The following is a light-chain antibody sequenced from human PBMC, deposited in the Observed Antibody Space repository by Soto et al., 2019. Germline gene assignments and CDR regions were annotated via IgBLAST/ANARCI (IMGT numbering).Light chain of an antibody. CDR2: DVS. CDR1: SSDVGGYNY. CDR3: SSYTSISPYG. Sequence: QYALTQPASVSVSPGQSITISCTGTSSDVGGYNYVSWYQQYPGKAPKLMIYDVSNRPSGVSNRFSGSKSGNTASLTISGLQAEEEADYSCSSYTSISPYGFGTGTKLTVL. V-gene: IGLV2-14*01. J-gene: IGLJ1*01.